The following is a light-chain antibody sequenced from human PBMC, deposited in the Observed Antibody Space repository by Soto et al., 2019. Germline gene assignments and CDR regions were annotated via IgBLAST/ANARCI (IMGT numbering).Light chain of an antibody. CDR1: QTLNSR. Sequence: EIVFTQSQPPLSSSPGERVNLXWMASQTLNSRLARYQQKPGQAPRFLIYHTSNRATGIPARFSGSGSGTDFTLTMSSLEPEDFAVYYCHQRQSWTRPFGQGTKV. CDR3: HQRQSWTRP. CDR2: HTS. J-gene: IGKJ1*01. V-gene: IGKV3-11*01.